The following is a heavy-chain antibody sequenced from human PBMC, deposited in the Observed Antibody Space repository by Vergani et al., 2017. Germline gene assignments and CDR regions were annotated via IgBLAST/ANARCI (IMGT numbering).Heavy chain of an antibody. J-gene: IGHJ4*02. Sequence: EVQLVESGGGVVQPGGSLRLSCAASGFTFDDYAMHWVRQAPGKGLEWVSLISGDGGSTYYADSVKGRFTISRDNSKNSLYLQMNSLRTEDTDLYYCAKSRLMVYAYDYWGQGTLVTVSS. V-gene: IGHV3-43*02. D-gene: IGHD2-8*01. CDR1: GFTFDDYA. CDR2: ISGDGGST. CDR3: AKSRLMVYAYDY.